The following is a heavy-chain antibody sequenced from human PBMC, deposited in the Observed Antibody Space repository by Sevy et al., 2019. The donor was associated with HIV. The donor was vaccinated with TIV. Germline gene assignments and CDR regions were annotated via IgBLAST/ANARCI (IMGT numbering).Heavy chain of an antibody. V-gene: IGHV4-59*01. Sequence: SETLSLTCTVSGGSISSYYWSWIRQPPGKGLEWIGYIYYSGSTNYNPSLKSRVNISVDTSKNQFSLKLSSVTAADTAVYYCARAESIAARRFFDYWGQGTLVTVSS. CDR3: ARAESIAARRFFDY. D-gene: IGHD6-6*01. CDR1: GGSISSYY. J-gene: IGHJ4*02. CDR2: IYYSGST.